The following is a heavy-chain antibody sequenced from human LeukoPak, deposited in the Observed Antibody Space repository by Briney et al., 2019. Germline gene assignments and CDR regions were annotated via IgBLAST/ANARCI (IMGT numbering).Heavy chain of an antibody. CDR3: AKGGGCSGGSCSQHWDAIGYYYYYYMDV. V-gene: IGHV3-30*02. Sequence: GGSLRLSCAASGFTFTSYGMHWVRQAPGKGLEWVAYILYDGSNKYYADSVKGRFTISRDNSKNTVYLQMNSLRAEDTAVFYCAKGGGCSGGSCSQHWDAIGYYYYYYMDVWGKGTTVSFSS. J-gene: IGHJ6*03. CDR2: ILYDGSNK. D-gene: IGHD2-15*01. CDR1: GFTFTSYG.